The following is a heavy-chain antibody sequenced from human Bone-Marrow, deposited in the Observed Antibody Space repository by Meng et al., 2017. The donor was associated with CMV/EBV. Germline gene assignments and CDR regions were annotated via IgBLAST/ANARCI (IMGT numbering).Heavy chain of an antibody. CDR1: GYTFSTYG. V-gene: IGHV1-18*01. CDR3: VRSPSGESCTGNGCYFIRMDY. D-gene: IGHD2-8*02. CDR2: ISSSSGNT. J-gene: IGHJ4*02. Sequence: ASVKVSCKASGYTFSTYGLSWVRQAPGQGLEWMGWISSSSGNTNYAPKFQGRVIMTTDTSTGLAYMDLGSLTSDDAAVDYCVRSPSGESCTGNGCYFIRMDYWGQGTLVTVSS.